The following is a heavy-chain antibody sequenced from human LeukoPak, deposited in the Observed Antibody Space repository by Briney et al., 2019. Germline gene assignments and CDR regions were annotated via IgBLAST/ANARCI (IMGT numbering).Heavy chain of an antibody. V-gene: IGHV3-23*01. Sequence: GGSLRLSCTASGLIFRNYAMTWVRQAPRKGLEWVSTISGDGTETFYADSVKGRFTISRDNSKNTHHPQMSSPRAEDTGIYYCAKGGHYSFFDYWGQGTLVTVSS. CDR1: GLIFRNYA. D-gene: IGHD4-11*01. CDR3: AKGGHYSFFDY. J-gene: IGHJ4*02. CDR2: ISGDGTET.